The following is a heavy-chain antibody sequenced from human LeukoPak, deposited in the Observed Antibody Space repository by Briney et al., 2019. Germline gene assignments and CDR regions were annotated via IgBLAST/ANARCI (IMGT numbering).Heavy chain of an antibody. V-gene: IGHV1-69*05. D-gene: IGHD6-6*01. CDR1: GGTFSSYA. CDR3: ARGNSSSSGCYYYYYMDV. CDR2: IIPIFGTA. Sequence: SVKVSCKASGGTFSSYAISWVRQAPGQGLEWMGGIIPIFGTANYAQKFQGRVTITTDESTSTAYMELSSLRSEDTAVYYCARGNSSSSGCYYYYYMDVWGKGTTVTVSS. J-gene: IGHJ6*03.